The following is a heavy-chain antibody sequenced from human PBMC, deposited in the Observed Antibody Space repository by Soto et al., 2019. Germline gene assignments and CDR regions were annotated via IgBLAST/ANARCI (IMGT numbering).Heavy chain of an antibody. CDR3: ARGGVDVVATSDFDY. CDR1: GGTFNNYA. V-gene: IGHV1-69*01. Sequence: QVQLAQSGGEVKKPGSSVKVSCKASGGTFNNYAISWVRQAPGQGLEWMGGIIPIIGTADYAHKFTGRLEISADESTGTTVMQLGSRRSEDTALYYCARGGVDVVATSDFDYWGQGTLVTVSS. CDR2: IIPIIGTA. D-gene: IGHD5-12*01. J-gene: IGHJ4*02.